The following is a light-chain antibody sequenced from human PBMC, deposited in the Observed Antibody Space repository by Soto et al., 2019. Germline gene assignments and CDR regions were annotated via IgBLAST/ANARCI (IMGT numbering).Light chain of an antibody. Sequence: QSALTQPRSVSGSPGQSVTISCTGTSSDVGGYNYVSWYQQHPGKAPKLIIYDVNKRPSGVPDRFSGSKSGNTASLTISGLQAEDEADYYCCSYAGSYTEVFGGGTKLTVL. J-gene: IGLJ2*01. V-gene: IGLV2-11*01. CDR2: DVN. CDR1: SSDVGGYNY. CDR3: CSYAGSYTEV.